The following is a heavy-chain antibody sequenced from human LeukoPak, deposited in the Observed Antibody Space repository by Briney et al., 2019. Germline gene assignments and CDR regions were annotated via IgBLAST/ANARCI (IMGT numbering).Heavy chain of an antibody. V-gene: IGHV5-51*01. J-gene: IGHJ4*02. CDR3: ARTQYTIFGGPPAKLDY. CDR1: GYSFTSYW. Sequence: PGESLKISCKGSGYSFTSYWIGWVRQMPGKGLEWMGIIYPGDSDTRYSPSFQGQVTISADKSISTAYLQWSSLKASDTAMYYCARTQYTIFGGPPAKLDYWGQGTLVTVSS. CDR2: IYPGDSDT. D-gene: IGHD3-3*01.